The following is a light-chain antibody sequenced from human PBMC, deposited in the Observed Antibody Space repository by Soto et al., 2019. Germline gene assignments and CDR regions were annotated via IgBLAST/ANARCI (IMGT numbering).Light chain of an antibody. V-gene: IGKV3-20*01. CDR2: GAS. CDR1: QGVSSSY. CDR3: QQYDHWLPT. J-gene: IGKJ5*01. Sequence: EIVLTQSPGTLSLSPGEGATLSCRASQGVSSSYLAWYQHKPGQAPRLLIYGASSRASGIPDRFSGSGSGTDFTLTINSLQSEDFAVYYCQQYDHWLPTFGQGTRLESK.